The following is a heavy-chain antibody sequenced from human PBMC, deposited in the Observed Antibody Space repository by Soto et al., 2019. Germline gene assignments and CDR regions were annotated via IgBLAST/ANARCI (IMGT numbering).Heavy chain of an antibody. CDR1: GSNFRTYA. J-gene: IGHJ4*02. CDR3: AAAPQSCGDYTRVDY. D-gene: IGHD4-4*01. Sequence: QVQLVQYGAEVKKPGSSVKVSCKTSGSNFRTYAIIWVRQAPGQGLEWMGGIIPIFGRTNYAQKFQDRIAITADHATNTAYMERSGLRSEDTAVHHCAAAPQSCGDYTRVDYWGQGTLVTVSS. V-gene: IGHV1-69*12. CDR2: IIPIFGRT.